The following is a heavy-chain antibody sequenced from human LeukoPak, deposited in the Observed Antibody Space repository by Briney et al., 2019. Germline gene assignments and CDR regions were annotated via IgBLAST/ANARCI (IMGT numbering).Heavy chain of an antibody. D-gene: IGHD2-8*01. Sequence: SETLSLTCAVYGGSFSGYYWSWIRQPPGKGLDWIGEINHSGSTNYNPSLKSRVTISVDTSKNQFSLKLSSVTAADTAVYYCARGLMVDIWGQGTMVTVSS. J-gene: IGHJ3*02. CDR3: ARGLMVDI. CDR2: INHSGST. V-gene: IGHV4-34*01. CDR1: GGSFSGYY.